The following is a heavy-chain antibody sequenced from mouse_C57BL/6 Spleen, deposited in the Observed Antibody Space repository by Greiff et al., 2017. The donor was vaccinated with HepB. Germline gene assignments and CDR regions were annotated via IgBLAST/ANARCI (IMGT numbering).Heavy chain of an antibody. CDR3: ASVYYDYDSPYAMDY. Sequence: EVQRVESGGDLVKPGGSLKLSCAASGFTFSSYGMSWVRQTPDKRLEWVATISSGGSYTYYPDSVKGRFTISRDNAKNTLYLQMSSLKSEDTAMYYCASVYYDYDSPYAMDYWGQGTSVTVSS. V-gene: IGHV5-6*01. CDR2: ISSGGSYT. D-gene: IGHD2-4*01. J-gene: IGHJ4*01. CDR1: GFTFSSYG.